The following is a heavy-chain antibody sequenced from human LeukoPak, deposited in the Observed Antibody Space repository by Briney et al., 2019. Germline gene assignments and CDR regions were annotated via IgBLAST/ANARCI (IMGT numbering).Heavy chain of an antibody. CDR3: ARARMGPVPFDS. CDR2: IADIATK. J-gene: IGHJ4*02. D-gene: IGHD1-14*01. V-gene: IGHV4-31*03. Sequence: SETLSLTCSVSGASITSGAYYWSWLRQHPEKGLEWIGYIADIATKFYNPSFKSRVSISMDPSKNLFSLSLTSLTAADTAVYYCARARMGPVPFDSWGQGILVTVSS. CDR1: GASITSGAYY.